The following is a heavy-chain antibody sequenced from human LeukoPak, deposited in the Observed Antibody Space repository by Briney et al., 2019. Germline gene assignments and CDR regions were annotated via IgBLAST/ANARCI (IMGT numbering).Heavy chain of an antibody. D-gene: IGHD1-26*01. CDR2: INPNSGGT. CDR1: GYTFTGYY. Sequence: GASVKVSCKASGYTFTGYYMHWVRQAPGQGLEWMGRINPNSGGTNYAQKFQGRVTMTRDTSISTAYMELSRLRSDDTAVYYCAREPRFRSGSNSYTAPKENWGQGTLVTVSS. J-gene: IGHJ4*02. V-gene: IGHV1-2*06. CDR3: AREPRFRSGSNSYTAPKEN.